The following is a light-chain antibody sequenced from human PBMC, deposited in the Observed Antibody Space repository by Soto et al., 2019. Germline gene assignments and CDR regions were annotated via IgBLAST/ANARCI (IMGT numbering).Light chain of an antibody. Sequence: DIQMTQSPSSVSASVGDRVTITCRASQDIGTWLAWYQQKPGKAPKLLIFGPSRLHSGVPSRFSGSGSGTDFTLTISSLQPEDFATYYCQQANSLFSFGPGTKVDI. CDR3: QQANSLFS. V-gene: IGKV1-12*01. J-gene: IGKJ3*01. CDR2: GPS. CDR1: QDIGTW.